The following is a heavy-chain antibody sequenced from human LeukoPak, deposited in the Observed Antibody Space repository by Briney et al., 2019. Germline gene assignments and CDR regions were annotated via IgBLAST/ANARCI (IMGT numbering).Heavy chain of an antibody. Sequence: PGRSLRLSCAASGFALSIYAMNWVRQAPGKGLEWVSGITVNGANTYYADSVKGRFTISKDTSNNILYMQMSSLSAEDTAVYYCARLDYFDYWGQGTLVAVSS. CDR2: ITVNGANT. CDR3: ARLDYFDY. V-gene: IGHV3-23*01. CDR1: GFALSIYA. D-gene: IGHD6-19*01. J-gene: IGHJ4*02.